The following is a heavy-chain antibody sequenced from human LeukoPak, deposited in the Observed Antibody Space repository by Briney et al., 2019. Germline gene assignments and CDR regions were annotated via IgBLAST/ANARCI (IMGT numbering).Heavy chain of an antibody. V-gene: IGHV3-21*01. D-gene: IGHD1-26*01. CDR1: GFTLSSYS. CDR3: VYYLVGAKRSFDY. Sequence: GGSLRLSCAASGFTLSSYSMNWVRQAPGKGLEWVSSISSSSSFIYYADSVKGRFNISRDNAKNSLFMQMTSLRAEDTAVYYCVYYLVGAKRSFDYWGQGTLVTVSS. J-gene: IGHJ4*02. CDR2: ISSSSSFI.